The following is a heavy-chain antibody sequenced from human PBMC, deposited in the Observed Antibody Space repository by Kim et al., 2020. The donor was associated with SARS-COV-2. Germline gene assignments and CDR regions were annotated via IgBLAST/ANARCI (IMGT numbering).Heavy chain of an antibody. D-gene: IGHD3-10*01. V-gene: IGHV3-23*01. J-gene: IGHJ4*02. Sequence: VSALSGSGGSTYYADSVKGRFTSSRDNSKNTLYLQMNSLRAEDTAVYYCAKDRGVTMVRGVITYYFDYWGQGTLVTVSS. CDR2: LSGSGGST. CDR3: AKDRGVTMVRGVITYYFDY.